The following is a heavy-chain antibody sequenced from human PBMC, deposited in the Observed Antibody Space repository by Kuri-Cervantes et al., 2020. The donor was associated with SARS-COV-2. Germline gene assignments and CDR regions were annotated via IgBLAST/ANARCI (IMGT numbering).Heavy chain of an antibody. D-gene: IGHD3-22*01. V-gene: IGHV1-2*02. J-gene: IGHJ3*02. CDR3: ATPSYYDSSGSYDAFDI. CDR2: INPNSGGT. Sequence: ASVQVFCKASGYTFTGYYMHWERQAPGQGLEWMGWINPNSGGTNYAQKFQGRVTMTRDTSISTAYMELSRLRSDDTAVYYCATPSYYDSSGSYDAFDIWGQGTMVTVSS. CDR1: GYTFTGYY.